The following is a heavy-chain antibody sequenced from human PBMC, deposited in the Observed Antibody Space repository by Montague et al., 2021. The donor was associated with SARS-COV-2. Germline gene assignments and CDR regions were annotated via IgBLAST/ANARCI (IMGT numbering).Heavy chain of an antibody. D-gene: IGHD6-19*01. V-gene: IGHV4-59*01. CDR3: ARGSGWMGNAFDI. CDR1: GGSISSYY. J-gene: IGHJ3*02. CDR2: IYYSGST. Sequence: SETLSLTCTVSGGSISSYYWSWIRQPPGKGLEWTGYIYYSGSTNYNPSLKSRVTISVDTSKNQFSLKLSSVTAADTAVYYCARGSGWMGNAFDIWAKGQWSPSLQ.